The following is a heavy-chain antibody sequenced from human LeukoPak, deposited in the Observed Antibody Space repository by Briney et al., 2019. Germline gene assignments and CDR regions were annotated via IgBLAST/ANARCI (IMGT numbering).Heavy chain of an antibody. Sequence: GGSLRLSCAVSGLTLSNYGMSWVRQAQGKGLEWVAGISDRGGRTKYADSVKGRFTISRENSKNTLYLQMNSLRAEDTAVYFCAKRGVVIRVILVGFHSEAYYFDSWGQGALVTVSS. CDR1: GLTLSNYG. CDR3: AKRGVVIRVILVGFHSEAYYFDS. D-gene: IGHD3-10*01. V-gene: IGHV3-23*01. J-gene: IGHJ4*02. CDR2: ISDRGGRT.